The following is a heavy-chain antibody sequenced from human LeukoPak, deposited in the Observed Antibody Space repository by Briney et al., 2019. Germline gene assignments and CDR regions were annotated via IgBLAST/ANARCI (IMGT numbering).Heavy chain of an antibody. CDR2: IYYSGST. V-gene: IGHV4-59*01. CDR1: GGSISSYY. CDR3: ARDLYPRGRNTMVRGVILH. D-gene: IGHD3-10*01. Sequence: SETLSLTCTVSGGSISSYYWSWIRQPPGKGLEWIGYIYYSGSTNYNPSLKSRVTISVDTSKNQFSLKLSSVTAADTAVYYCARDLYPRGRNTMVRGVILHWGQGTLVTVSS. J-gene: IGHJ4*02.